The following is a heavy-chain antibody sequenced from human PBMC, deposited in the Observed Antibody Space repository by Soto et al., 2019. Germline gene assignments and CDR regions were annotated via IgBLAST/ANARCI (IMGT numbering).Heavy chain of an antibody. CDR2: ISYDGSNK. Sequence: QVQLVESGGGVVQPGRFLRLSCAASGFTFSSYGMHWVRQAPGKGLEWVAVISYDGSNKYYADSVKGRFTISRDNSKNTLYLQMNSLRAEDTAVYYCAKDESYWGQGTLVTVSS. V-gene: IGHV3-30*18. J-gene: IGHJ4*02. CDR3: AKDESY. CDR1: GFTFSSYG.